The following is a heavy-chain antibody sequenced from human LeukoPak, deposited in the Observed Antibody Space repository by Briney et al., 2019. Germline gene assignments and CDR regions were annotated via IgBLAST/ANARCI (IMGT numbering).Heavy chain of an antibody. CDR2: IHWDGGSA. J-gene: IGHJ4*02. CDR3: ARDMYGFLDH. D-gene: IGHD2-8*02. CDR1: GFTFDDYA. Sequence: TGGSLRLSCAASGFTFDDYAMHWVRQPPGKGLEWVSLIHWDGGSAYYADSVKGRFSISRDNNKNTLYLQMNTLRAEDTALYYCARDMYGFLDHWGQGTLVTVSS. V-gene: IGHV3-43D*03.